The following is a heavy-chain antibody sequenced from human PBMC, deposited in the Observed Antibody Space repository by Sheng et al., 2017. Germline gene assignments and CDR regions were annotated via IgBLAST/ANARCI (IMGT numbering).Heavy chain of an antibody. J-gene: IGHJ6*03. D-gene: IGHD5-18*01. Sequence: QVQLVQSGAEVKKPGASVKVSCKASGYTFTSYDINWVRQATGQGLEWMGWMNPNSGNTGYAQKFQGRVTITRNTSISTAYMELSSLRSEDTAVYYCARGIQLWPFRYYYYYMDVWGKGTTVTVSS. V-gene: IGHV1-8*03. CDR3: ARGIQLWPFRYYYYYMDV. CDR1: GYTFTSYD. CDR2: MNPNSGNT.